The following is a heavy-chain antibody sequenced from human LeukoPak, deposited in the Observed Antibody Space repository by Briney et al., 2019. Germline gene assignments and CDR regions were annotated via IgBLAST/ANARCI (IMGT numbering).Heavy chain of an antibody. D-gene: IGHD3-9*01. Sequence: GGSLRLSCAASGFTFSSYAMHWVRQAPGKGLERVAVISYDGSNKYYADSVKGRFTISRDNSKNTLYLQMNSLRAEDTAVYYCARATRDILTGGDYWGQGILVTVSS. CDR1: GFTFSSYA. CDR3: ARATRDILTGGDY. V-gene: IGHV3-30*04. CDR2: ISYDGSNK. J-gene: IGHJ4*02.